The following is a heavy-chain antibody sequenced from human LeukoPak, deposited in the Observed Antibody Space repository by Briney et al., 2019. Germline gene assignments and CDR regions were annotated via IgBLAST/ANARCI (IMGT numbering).Heavy chain of an antibody. CDR2: IKRKTDGGTA. V-gene: IGHV3-15*01. J-gene: IGHJ4*02. Sequence: GGSLRLSCEGYGFSFDNAWMNWVRQAPGKGLEWVGRIKRKTDGGTADFAAPLKGRFSISRDASKNIMYLQMNSLKIDDTAVYYCTTGFSEYLDYWGQGTLVTVSS. CDR1: GFSFDNAW. D-gene: IGHD3-3*01. CDR3: TTGFSEYLDY.